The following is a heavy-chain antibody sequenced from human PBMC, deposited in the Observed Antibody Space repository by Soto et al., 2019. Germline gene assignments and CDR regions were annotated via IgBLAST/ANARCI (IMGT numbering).Heavy chain of an antibody. CDR3: ARVSGGYYYGMDV. J-gene: IGHJ6*02. CDR1: GGSISSSNW. D-gene: IGHD1-26*01. V-gene: IGHV4-4*02. Sequence: QVQLQESGPGLVKPSGTLSLTCAVSGGSISSSNWWSWVRQPPGKGLEWIGEIYHSGSTNYNPSHQSRVTISVDKRKMQFSRQLGSVTAADKAVYYCARVSGGYYYGMDVWGQGTTVTVSS. CDR2: IYHSGST.